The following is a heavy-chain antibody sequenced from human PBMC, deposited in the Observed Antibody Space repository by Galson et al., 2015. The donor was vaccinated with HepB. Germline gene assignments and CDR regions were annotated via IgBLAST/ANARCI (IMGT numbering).Heavy chain of an antibody. Sequence: SLRLSCAASGFTFSSYWMHWVRQAPGKGLVWVSRINSDGSSTSYADSVKGRFTISRDNAKNTLYLQMNSLRAEDTAVYYCARDFGSAYFGGDCYGWFDPWGQGTLVTVSS. CDR3: ARDFGSAYFGGDCYGWFDP. D-gene: IGHD2-21*02. J-gene: IGHJ5*02. V-gene: IGHV3-74*01. CDR2: INSDGSST. CDR1: GFTFSSYW.